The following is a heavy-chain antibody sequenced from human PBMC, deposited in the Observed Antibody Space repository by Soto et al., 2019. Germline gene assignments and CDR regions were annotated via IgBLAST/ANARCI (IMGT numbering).Heavy chain of an antibody. V-gene: IGHV3-23*01. Sequence: VQLLESGGGLVQPGGSLRLSCEASGFTFSNYAMAWVRQTPGEGPEWVSTIGGGDDIFYAESVKGRFIISRDDSRSTMYLQMDNLRVEDTAIYFCAKDSISYNGIYDAFDVWCQGTVVTVSS. CDR3: AKDSISYNGIYDAFDV. CDR1: GFTFSNYA. D-gene: IGHD3-3*02. J-gene: IGHJ3*01. CDR2: IGGGDDI.